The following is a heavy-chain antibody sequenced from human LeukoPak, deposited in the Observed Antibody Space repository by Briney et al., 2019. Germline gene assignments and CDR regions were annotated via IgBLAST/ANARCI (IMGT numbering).Heavy chain of an antibody. J-gene: IGHJ6*02. CDR3: ARAPEGRQQVSYGMDV. Sequence: GRFTISRDNAKNSLYLQMNSLRAEDTAVYYCARAPEGRQQVSYGMDVWGQGTTVTVSS. D-gene: IGHD6-13*01. V-gene: IGHV3-48*01.